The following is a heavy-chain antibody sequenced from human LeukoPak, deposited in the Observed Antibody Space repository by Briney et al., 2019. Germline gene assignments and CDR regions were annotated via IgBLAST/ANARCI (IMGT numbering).Heavy chain of an antibody. Sequence: GGSLRLSCAASGFTFSRYWMSWVRQAPGKGLEWVSSISSSSSYIYYADSVKGRFTISRDNAKNSLYLQMNSLRAEDTAVYYWGTDYGGTSWDYFDYWGKGTLVTVSS. V-gene: IGHV3-21*01. D-gene: IGHD4-23*01. CDR3: GTDYGGTSWDYFDY. CDR2: ISSSSSYI. CDR1: GFTFSRYW. J-gene: IGHJ4*02.